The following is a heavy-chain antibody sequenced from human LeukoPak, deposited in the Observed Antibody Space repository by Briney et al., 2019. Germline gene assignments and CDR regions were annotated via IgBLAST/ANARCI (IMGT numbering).Heavy chain of an antibody. Sequence: GGSLRLSCAASGFTFSHYGVHWVRQAPGKGVEWVANIKQGGSEKYYVDSVKGRFTISRDNAKNLLYLQMNSLRAENTVVYYVAGVHRIAEGRLSYYYYYMDVWGKGTTVTISS. CDR1: GFTFSHYG. D-gene: IGHD6-13*01. CDR3: AGVHRIAEGRLSYYYYYMDV. CDR2: IKQGGSEK. V-gene: IGHV3-7*01. J-gene: IGHJ6*03.